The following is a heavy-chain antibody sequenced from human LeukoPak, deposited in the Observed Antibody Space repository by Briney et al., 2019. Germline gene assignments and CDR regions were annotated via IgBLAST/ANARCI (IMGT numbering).Heavy chain of an antibody. CDR1: GFTFSSYG. Sequence: PGGSLRLSCAASGFTFSSYGMHWVRQAPGKGLEWVAFIRYDGSNKYYADSVKGRFTISRDNSKSMLYLQMNSLRAEDTAVYYCAKDSDRTLDYWGQGTLVTVSS. CDR2: IRYDGSNK. V-gene: IGHV3-30*02. CDR3: AKDSDRTLDY. J-gene: IGHJ4*02. D-gene: IGHD1-26*01.